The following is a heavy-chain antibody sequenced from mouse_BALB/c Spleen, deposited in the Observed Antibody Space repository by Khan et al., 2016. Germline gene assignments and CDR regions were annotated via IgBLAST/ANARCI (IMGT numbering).Heavy chain of an antibody. V-gene: IGHV1-9*01. CDR3: ARSGYRSLNY. J-gene: IGHJ2*01. CDR1: GYTFSTYW. Sequence: QVRLQQSGAELMKPGASVKISCKATGYTFSTYWIEWVKQRPGHGLEWIGEIFPVRGSANYNEKFKGKATFTADTSSNTACMQLSSLTSEDSAVYYCARSGYRSLNYWGQGTTLTVSS. D-gene: IGHD2-14*01. CDR2: IFPVRGSA.